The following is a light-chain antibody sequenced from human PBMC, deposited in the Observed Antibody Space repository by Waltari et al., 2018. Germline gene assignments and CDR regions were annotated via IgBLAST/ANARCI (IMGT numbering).Light chain of an antibody. CDR2: EVS. V-gene: IGLV2-8*01. J-gene: IGLJ3*02. Sequence: QSALTQPPSASGSPGQSVTISCTGTSSDVGGYNYVSWYQQHPGKAPKLMIYEVSKRPSGVPARVSGSKSGNTASLTVSGLQAEDEADYYCSSYAGSNNLWVFGGGTKLTVL. CDR1: SSDVGGYNY. CDR3: SSYAGSNNLWV.